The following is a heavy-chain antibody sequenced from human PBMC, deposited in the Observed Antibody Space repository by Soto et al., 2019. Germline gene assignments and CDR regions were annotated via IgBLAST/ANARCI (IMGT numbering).Heavy chain of an antibody. D-gene: IGHD2-21*02. CDR1: GGSISGYY. CDR3: ARDLWGYCGTNCYPLDV. J-gene: IGHJ6*01. V-gene: IGHV4-59*01. CDR2: MYNSGST. Sequence: SETLSLTCTVSGGSISGYYWSWIRRPPGKGLEWIGYMYNSGSTVYNPPFKSRVTISVATYKNQFSLKLSSVTAADTAIYYCARDLWGYCGTNCYPLDVWGQGTTVTVSP.